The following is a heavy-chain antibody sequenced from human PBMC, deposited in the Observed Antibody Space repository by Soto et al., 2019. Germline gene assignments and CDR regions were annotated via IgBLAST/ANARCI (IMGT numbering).Heavy chain of an antibody. Sequence: SETLSLTCAVYGGSFSGYYWSWIRQPPGKGLEWIGEINHSGSTNYNPSLKSRVTISVDTSKNQFSLKLSSVTAADTAVYYCARRPGVFGSIMTTVTNDYYYYYMDVWGKGTTVTVSS. CDR1: GGSFSGYY. D-gene: IGHD4-4*01. CDR2: INHSGST. V-gene: IGHV4-34*01. J-gene: IGHJ6*03. CDR3: ARRPGVFGSIMTTVTNDYYYYYMDV.